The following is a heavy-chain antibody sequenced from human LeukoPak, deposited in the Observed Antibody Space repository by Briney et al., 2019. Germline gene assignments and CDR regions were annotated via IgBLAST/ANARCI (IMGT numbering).Heavy chain of an antibody. V-gene: IGHV3-33*01. CDR1: GFTFSSFG. CDR3: ARDGSGYEIDY. Sequence: GGSLRLSCAASGFTFSSFGMHWVRQAPGKGLEWVAVIWYDGTNKYYADSVRGRFTISRDNAKNTLYLQMNSLRAEDTAVYYCARDGSGYEIDYWGQGTLVTVSS. D-gene: IGHD5-12*01. J-gene: IGHJ4*02. CDR2: IWYDGTNK.